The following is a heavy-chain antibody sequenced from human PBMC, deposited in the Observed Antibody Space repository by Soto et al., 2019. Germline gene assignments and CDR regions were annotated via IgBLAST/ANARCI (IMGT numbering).Heavy chain of an antibody. CDR1: GYTFSDYG. J-gene: IGHJ4*02. D-gene: IGHD2-2*02. Sequence: QVHLVQSGAEVKTPGASVTISCKASGYTFSDYGIHWIRQAPGQRPEWLGWILCLNDRKEYSQKFQGRISLTRDTSASTAYTGLSRLRSEDTAVYYGARGRRTCTEKTCYTDFDFWGQGSLVSVSS. V-gene: IGHV1-3*01. CDR3: ARGRRTCTEKTCYTDFDF. CDR2: ILCLNDRK.